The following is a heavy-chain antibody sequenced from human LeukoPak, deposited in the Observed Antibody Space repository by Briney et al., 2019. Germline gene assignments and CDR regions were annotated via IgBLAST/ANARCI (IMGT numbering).Heavy chain of an antibody. V-gene: IGHV4-39*01. Sequence: SETLSLTCTVSGGSISSSSYYWGWIRQPPGKGLEWIGSIYYSGSTYYNPSLKSRVTISVDTSKNQFSLKLSSVTAADTAVYYCARHPSDYYDSSDWFDPWGQGTLVTVSS. J-gene: IGHJ5*02. D-gene: IGHD3-22*01. CDR3: ARHPSDYYDSSDWFDP. CDR2: IYYSGST. CDR1: GGSISSSSYY.